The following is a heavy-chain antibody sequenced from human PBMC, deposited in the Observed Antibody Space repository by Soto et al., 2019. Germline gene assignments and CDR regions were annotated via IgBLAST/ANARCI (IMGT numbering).Heavy chain of an antibody. Sequence: ASVKVSCHASGYTFTGYYMHWVRQAPGQGLEWMGWINPNSGGTNYAQKFQGWVTMTRDTSISTTYMELSRLRSDDTAVYYCARGGGSYYYGMDVWGQGTTVTVS. CDR2: INPNSGGT. V-gene: IGHV1-2*04. CDR3: ARGGGSYYYGMDV. D-gene: IGHD2-15*01. CDR1: GYTFTGYY. J-gene: IGHJ6*02.